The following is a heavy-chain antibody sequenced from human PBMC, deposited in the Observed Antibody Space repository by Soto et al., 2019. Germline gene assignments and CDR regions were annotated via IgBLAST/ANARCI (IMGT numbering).Heavy chain of an antibody. V-gene: IGHV1-69*12. CDR2: IIPIFGTA. CDR1: GGTFSSYA. J-gene: IGHJ4*02. CDR3: AREGPVGAATAANGY. Sequence: QVQLVQSGAEVKKPGSSVKVSCKASGGTFSSYAISWVRQAPGQGLEWMGGIIPIFGTANYAQKFQGRVTITAEESTSTDYMELSSLRSEDTAVYYCAREGPVGAATAANGYWGQGTLVTVSS. D-gene: IGHD1-26*01.